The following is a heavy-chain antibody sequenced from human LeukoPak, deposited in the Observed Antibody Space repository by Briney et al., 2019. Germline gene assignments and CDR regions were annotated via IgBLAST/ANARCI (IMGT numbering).Heavy chain of an antibody. V-gene: IGHV3-30-3*01. J-gene: IGHJ4*02. D-gene: IGHD3-10*01. Sequence: PGGSLRLSCAASGFTFNIYAIHWVRQAPGKGLEWVAVISYGGTTKYYADSVKGRFTISRDNSKNTLYLQMNSLRVEDTAVYYCARDSDYYGSGPYDYWGQGTLVTVSS. CDR1: GFTFNIYA. CDR2: ISYGGTTK. CDR3: ARDSDYYGSGPYDY.